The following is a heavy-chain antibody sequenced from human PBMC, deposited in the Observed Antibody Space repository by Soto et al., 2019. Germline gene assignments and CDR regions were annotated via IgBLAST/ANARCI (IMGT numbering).Heavy chain of an antibody. V-gene: IGHV5-51*01. CDR1: GYSFTSYW. CDR3: ASSGGGHKPIAAFDT. D-gene: IGHD2-21*01. Sequence: PGESLKISCKGSGYSFTSYWIGWVRQIPWKGLEWMGIIYPGDSDTRYSPSFQGQVTISADKSISTAYLQWSSLNASDTAMYYCASSGGGHKPIAAFDTWGHGRMVTVS. CDR2: IYPGDSDT. J-gene: IGHJ3*02.